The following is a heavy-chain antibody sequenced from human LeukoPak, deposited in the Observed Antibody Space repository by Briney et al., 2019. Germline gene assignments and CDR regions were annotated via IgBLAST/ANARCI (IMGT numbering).Heavy chain of an antibody. CDR1: GYTFTGYY. J-gene: IGHJ4*02. CDR2: INPNSGGT. V-gene: IGHV1-2*02. CDR3: AISLLIRDNYDREHSYGY. D-gene: IGHD3-22*01. Sequence: ASVKVSCTASGYTFTGYYMHWVRQAPGQGLEWMGWINPNSGGTNYAQKFQGRVTMTRDTSISTAYMELSRLRSDDTAVYYCAISLLIRDNYDREHSYGYWGQGTLVTVSS.